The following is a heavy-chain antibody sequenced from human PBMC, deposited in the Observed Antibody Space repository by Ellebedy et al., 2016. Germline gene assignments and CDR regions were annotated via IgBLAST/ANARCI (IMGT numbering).Heavy chain of an antibody. V-gene: IGHV1-18*01. J-gene: IGHJ6*02. Sequence: ASVKVSXXASGYTFTSYGFTWVRQAPGQGLEGMGWISPYDGNTRYPQKFQGRVTMTTDTSTSTAYMELRSLRSDDTAVYYCASELWFGDLAVYGMDVWGQGTTVTVSS. CDR1: GYTFTSYG. D-gene: IGHD3-10*01. CDR3: ASELWFGDLAVYGMDV. CDR2: ISPYDGNT.